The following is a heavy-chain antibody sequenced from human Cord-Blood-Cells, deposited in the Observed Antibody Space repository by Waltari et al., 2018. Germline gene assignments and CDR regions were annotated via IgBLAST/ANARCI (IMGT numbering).Heavy chain of an antibody. CDR2: ISGSGGST. CDR3: AKVLPTIVAAAGYFDY. D-gene: IGHD6-13*01. CDR1: GFTFSSYA. V-gene: IGHV3-23*01. J-gene: IGHJ4*02. Sequence: EVQLLESGGGLVQPGGSLRLPCAASGFTFSSYAMSWVRQAPGKGLEWVSAISGSGGSTYYADSVKGRFTISRDNSKNTLYLQMNSLRAEDTAVYYCAKVLPTIVAAAGYFDYWGQGTLVTVSS.